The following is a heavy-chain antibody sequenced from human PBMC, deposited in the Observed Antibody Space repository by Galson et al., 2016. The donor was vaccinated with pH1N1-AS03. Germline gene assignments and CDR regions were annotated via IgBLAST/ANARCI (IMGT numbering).Heavy chain of an antibody. Sequence: LSLTCTVSGGSANGYYWTWIRQPPGKGLEWIGQIFYIGDTLYTPSLRGRVTMSVDTSKNQLSLRLSSVTAADTAVYYCGRHLRSSYSMDVWGQGTTVTVSS. D-gene: IGHD2-15*01. V-gene: IGHV4-59*08. CDR3: GRHLRSSYSMDV. J-gene: IGHJ6*02. CDR1: GGSANGYY. CDR2: IFYIGDT.